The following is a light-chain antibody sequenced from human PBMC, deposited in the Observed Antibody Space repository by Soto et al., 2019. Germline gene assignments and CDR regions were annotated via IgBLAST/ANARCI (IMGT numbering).Light chain of an antibody. J-gene: IGKJ4*01. Sequence: DIQMTKSPSSLSESVGGRVTISHRASQSISTYLNWYQQKPGKAPNLLIFAASTLQSGVPSRFSGSGSGTDFTLTIRSLQPEDFATYYCQQSYTAPLTFGGGTKVDIK. CDR2: AAS. CDR3: QQSYTAPLT. V-gene: IGKV1-39*01. CDR1: QSISTY.